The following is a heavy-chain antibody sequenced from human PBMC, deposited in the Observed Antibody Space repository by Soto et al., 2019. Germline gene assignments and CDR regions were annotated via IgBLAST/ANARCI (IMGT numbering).Heavy chain of an antibody. CDR1: GGSVNTDYW. J-gene: IGHJ4*02. V-gene: IGHV4-4*02. CDR2: VHHSGTT. CDR3: ARDKTRRDGYTRGYFDY. D-gene: IGHD5-12*01. Sequence: QVQLQESGPGLVKPSGTLSLTCAVSGGSVNTDYWWSWVRQPPGKGLEWIGEVHHSGTTNYIQSLTSRLTMSVDKSGNQVSLELTSVAAADTAVYYCARDKTRRDGYTRGYFDYWGQGTLVTVSS.